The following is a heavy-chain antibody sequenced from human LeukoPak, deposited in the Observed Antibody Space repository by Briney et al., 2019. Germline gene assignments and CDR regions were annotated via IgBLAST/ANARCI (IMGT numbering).Heavy chain of an antibody. Sequence: GGSLRLSCAASGFTLSSYAMSWVRQAPGKGLEWVSGISGSGGSTYYADSVKGRFTISRDNSKNTLNLQMNSLRAEDTAVYYCAKGRLVGSSWPHFDYWGQGTLVPVSS. J-gene: IGHJ4*02. CDR3: AKGRLVGSSWPHFDY. D-gene: IGHD6-13*01. CDR1: GFTLSSYA. V-gene: IGHV3-23*01. CDR2: ISGSGGST.